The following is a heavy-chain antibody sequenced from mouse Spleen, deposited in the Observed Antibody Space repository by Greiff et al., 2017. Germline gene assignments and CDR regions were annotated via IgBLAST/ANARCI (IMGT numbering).Heavy chain of an antibody. Sequence: QVQLQQSGAELARPGASVKLSCKASGYTFTSYGISWVKQRTGQGLEWIGEIYPRSGNTYYNEKFKGKATLTSDKSSSTAYMELRSLTSEDSAVYFCARRGASRGFAYWGQGTLVTVSA. V-gene: IGHV1-81*01. CDR1: GYTFTSYG. CDR3: ARRGASRGFAY. D-gene: IGHD6-1*01. J-gene: IGHJ3*01. CDR2: IYPRSGNT.